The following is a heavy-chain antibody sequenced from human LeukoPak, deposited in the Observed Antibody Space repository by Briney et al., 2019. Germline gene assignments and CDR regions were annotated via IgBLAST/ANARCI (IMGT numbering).Heavy chain of an antibody. CDR3: ARSYSSTGEYDY. V-gene: IGHV1-69*05. CDR2: IIPIFGTA. CDR1: GGTFSSYA. J-gene: IGHJ4*02. D-gene: IGHD6-19*01. Sequence: SVKVSCKASGGTFSSYAISWVRQAPGQGLEWMGGIIPIFGTANYAQKFQGRVTITTDESTSTAYMELSSLRFEDTAVYYRARSYSSTGEYDYWGQGTLVTVSS.